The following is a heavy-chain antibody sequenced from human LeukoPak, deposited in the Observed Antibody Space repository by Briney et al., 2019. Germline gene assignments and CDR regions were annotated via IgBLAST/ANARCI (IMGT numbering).Heavy chain of an antibody. D-gene: IGHD3-9*01. CDR3: ARGGVDWTFDY. V-gene: IGHV4-4*07. Sequence: PSETLSLTCAVSGVSISNYYWSWIRQPAGKGLEWIGHIYTSGSTNYNPSLKSRVTMSVDTSKNQFSLNLSSVTAADTAVYYCARGGVDWTFDYWGQGTLVTVSS. J-gene: IGHJ4*02. CDR2: IYTSGST. CDR1: GVSISNYY.